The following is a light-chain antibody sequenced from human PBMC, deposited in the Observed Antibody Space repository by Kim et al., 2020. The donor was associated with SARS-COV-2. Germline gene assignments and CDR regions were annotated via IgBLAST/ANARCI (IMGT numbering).Light chain of an antibody. Sequence: PGVTAPPSRRALPDANSNLAWYQQKPVQAPRLLIYGASTRATGVPARFSGSGSGTDFTLTISSLQSEDFAVYYCQQYNNWLTFGGGTKVDIK. CDR3: QQYNNWLT. CDR1: PDANSN. J-gene: IGKJ4*01. CDR2: GAS. V-gene: IGKV3-15*01.